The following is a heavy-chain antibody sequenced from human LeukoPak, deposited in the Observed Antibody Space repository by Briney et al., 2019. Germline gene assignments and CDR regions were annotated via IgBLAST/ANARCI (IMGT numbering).Heavy chain of an antibody. J-gene: IGHJ6*03. Sequence: SETLSLTCSVSGGSISGSHYYWGWVRQPPGKGLEWIGSINYSGSTYYNPSLKSRVTISVDTSKNQFSLKLSSVTAADTAVYYCARAPITIFGVVIYYYYMDVWGKGTTVTVSS. D-gene: IGHD3-3*01. V-gene: IGHV4-39*07. CDR1: GGSISGSHYY. CDR2: INYSGST. CDR3: ARAPITIFGVVIYYYYMDV.